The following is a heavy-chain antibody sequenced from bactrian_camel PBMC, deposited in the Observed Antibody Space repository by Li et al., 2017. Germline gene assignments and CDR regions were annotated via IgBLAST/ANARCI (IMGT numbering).Heavy chain of an antibody. CDR2: IDRHGRT. Sequence: VQLVESGGGSVQAGGSLTLSCVVSGYSRCDYDMSWYRQAPGNDREFVSGIDRHGRTTYADFVKGRFTITQDNADNAVYLQMNSLKPEDTAMYYCAAEAGVTRTWPAANVDEYNTWGQGTQVTVS. V-gene: IGHV3S10*01. J-gene: IGHJ4*01. D-gene: IGHD4*01. CDR1: GYSRCDYD. CDR3: AAEAGVTRTWPAANVDEYNT.